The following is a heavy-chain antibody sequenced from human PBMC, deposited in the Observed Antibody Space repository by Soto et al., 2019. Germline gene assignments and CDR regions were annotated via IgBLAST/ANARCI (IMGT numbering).Heavy chain of an antibody. CDR1: GFTFSSYA. Sequence: PGGSLRLSCAASGFTFSSYAMSWVRQAPGKGLEWVSAISGSGGSTYYADSVKGRFTISRHNSKNTLYLQMNSLRAEDTAVYYCATYSSSWDYYYYYMDVWGKGTTVTVSS. D-gene: IGHD6-6*01. CDR2: ISGSGGST. CDR3: ATYSSSWDYYYYYMDV. J-gene: IGHJ6*03. V-gene: IGHV3-23*01.